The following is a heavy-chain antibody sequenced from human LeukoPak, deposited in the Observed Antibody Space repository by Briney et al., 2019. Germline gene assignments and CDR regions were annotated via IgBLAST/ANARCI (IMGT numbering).Heavy chain of an antibody. CDR3: ARRRCSGGSCYSAYYFDY. V-gene: IGHV5-51*01. Sequence: NLGESLKISCKGSGYSFTSYWIGWVRQMPGKGQEWMGIIYPGDSDTRYSPSFQGQVTISADKSISTAYLQWSSLKASDTAMYYCARRRCSGGSCYSAYYFDYWGQGTLVTVSS. J-gene: IGHJ4*02. D-gene: IGHD2-15*01. CDR2: IYPGDSDT. CDR1: GYSFTSYW.